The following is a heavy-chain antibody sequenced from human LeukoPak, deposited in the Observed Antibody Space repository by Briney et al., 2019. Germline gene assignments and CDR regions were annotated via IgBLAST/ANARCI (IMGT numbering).Heavy chain of an antibody. J-gene: IGHJ4*02. D-gene: IGHD1-26*01. Sequence: ASVKVSCKASGYTFTGHYIHWVRQAPGQGLEWRGWINPNSGGTNYAQKFQGRVTMARDTSISTVYMELSSLRSDDTALYYCARGSTGGSYLPYYFDYWGQGTLVTVSS. CDR1: GYTFTGHY. CDR3: ARGSTGGSYLPYYFDY. V-gene: IGHV1-2*02. CDR2: INPNSGGT.